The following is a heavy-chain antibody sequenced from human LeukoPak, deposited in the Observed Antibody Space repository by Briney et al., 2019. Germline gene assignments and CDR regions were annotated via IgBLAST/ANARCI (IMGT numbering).Heavy chain of an antibody. J-gene: IGHJ4*02. CDR2: ISGSGGSA. CDR1: GFTFSSYA. CDR3: AKDTYYYDSSGYSTDY. Sequence: SGGSLRLSCAASGFTFSSYAMSWVRQAPGKGLEWVSAISGSGGSAYYADSVKGRFTISRDNSKNTLYLQMNSLRAEDTAVYYCAKDTYYYDSSGYSTDYWGQGTLVTVSS. D-gene: IGHD3-22*01. V-gene: IGHV3-23*01.